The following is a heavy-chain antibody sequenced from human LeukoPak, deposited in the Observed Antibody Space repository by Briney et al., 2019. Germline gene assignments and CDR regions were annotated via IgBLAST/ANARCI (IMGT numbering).Heavy chain of an antibody. J-gene: IGHJ6*03. Sequence: SVKVSCKASGGTFNTYGVSWVRQARGQGLEWMGGFILDFGVANSAQKFQARVTLSADESTNTAYMELRSLRSDDTAVYYCARGNFAEYNKIYYYYMDVWGKGTTVTISS. V-gene: IGHV1-69*13. D-gene: IGHD2/OR15-2a*01. CDR1: GGTFNTYG. CDR3: ARGNFAEYNKIYYYYMDV. CDR2: FILDFGVA.